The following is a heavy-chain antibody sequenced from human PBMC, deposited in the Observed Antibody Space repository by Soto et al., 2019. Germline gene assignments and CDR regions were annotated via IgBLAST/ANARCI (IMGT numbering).Heavy chain of an antibody. Sequence: ASVKVSCKASGYTFTSYGISWVRQAPGQGLEWMGWISAYNGNTNYAQKLQGRVTMTTDTSTSTAYMELRSLRSDDTAVYYCARDSLVGATREVYYYYGMDVWGQGTTVTVSS. CDR3: ARDSLVGATREVYYYYGMDV. CDR2: ISAYNGNT. CDR1: GYTFTSYG. V-gene: IGHV1-18*01. J-gene: IGHJ6*02. D-gene: IGHD1-26*01.